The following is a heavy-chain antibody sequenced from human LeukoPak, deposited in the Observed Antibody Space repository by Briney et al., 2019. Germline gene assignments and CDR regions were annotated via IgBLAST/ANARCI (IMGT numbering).Heavy chain of an antibody. D-gene: IGHD4/OR15-4a*01. Sequence: SETLSLTCTVSGGSISSAFYYWTWIRQHPGKGLEWLGYISYSGNTFYNPSLKSRVTISVDTSKNQFSLKLSSVTAADTAVYYCARGRIGARSVDLLVLYYMDVWGKGTTVTVSS. J-gene: IGHJ6*03. CDR2: ISYSGNT. V-gene: IGHV4-31*03. CDR3: ARGRIGARSVDLLVLYYMDV. CDR1: GGSISSAFYY.